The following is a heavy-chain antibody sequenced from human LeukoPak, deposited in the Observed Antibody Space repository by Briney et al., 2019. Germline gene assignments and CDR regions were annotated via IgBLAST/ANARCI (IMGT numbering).Heavy chain of an antibody. D-gene: IGHD6-19*01. CDR1: GGSISSSSYY. CDR3: ARSQSTGWYNGGLDV. J-gene: IGHJ6*02. V-gene: IGHV4-39*07. Sequence: SETLSLTCSVSGGSISSSSYYWGWIRQPPGKGLEWIGSIYYSGSTSYNPSLKSRVTISVDTSKNQFSLKLSSVTAADTAVYYCARSQSTGWYNGGLDVWGQGTTVTVSS. CDR2: IYYSGST.